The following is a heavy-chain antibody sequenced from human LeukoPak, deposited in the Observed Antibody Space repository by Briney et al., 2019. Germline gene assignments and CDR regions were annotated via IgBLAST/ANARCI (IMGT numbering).Heavy chain of an antibody. V-gene: IGHV4-39*07. J-gene: IGHJ3*02. CDR3: ASLYYDSSGYYYDDAFDI. CDR1: GGSISSSSYY. D-gene: IGHD3-22*01. CDR2: IYYSGST. Sequence: SETLSLTCTVSGGSISSSSYYWGWIRQPPGKGLEWIGSIYYSGSTYYNPSLKSRVTISVDTSKNQFSLKLSSVTAADTAVYYCASLYYDSSGYYYDDAFDIWGQGTMVTVSS.